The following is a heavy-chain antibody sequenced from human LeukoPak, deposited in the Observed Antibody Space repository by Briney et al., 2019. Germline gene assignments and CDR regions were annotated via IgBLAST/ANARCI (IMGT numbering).Heavy chain of an antibody. V-gene: IGHV3-21*04. Sequence: GGSLRLSCAASGFTFDTYSMNWVRQAPGKGLEWVSSISGDNGYMYYADSVKGRFTISRDNAKNSLYLQMNSLRAEDTALYYCAKVVGPAAMSTYFDYWGQGTLVTVSS. J-gene: IGHJ4*02. D-gene: IGHD2-2*01. CDR3: AKVVGPAAMSTYFDY. CDR2: ISGDNGYM. CDR1: GFTFDTYS.